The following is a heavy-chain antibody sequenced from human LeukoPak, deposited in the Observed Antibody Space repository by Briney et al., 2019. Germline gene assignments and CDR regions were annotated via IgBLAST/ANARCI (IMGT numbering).Heavy chain of an antibody. CDR3: AKTPPHTGAFDI. Sequence: GGSLRLSCAASGFTFSSYGVHWVRQAPGKGLEWVAFIRYDGSNKYYADSVKGRFTISRDNSKNTLYLQMNSLRAEDTAVYYCAKTPPHTGAFDIWGQGTMVTVSS. J-gene: IGHJ3*02. D-gene: IGHD1-1*01. CDR2: IRYDGSNK. CDR1: GFTFSSYG. V-gene: IGHV3-30*02.